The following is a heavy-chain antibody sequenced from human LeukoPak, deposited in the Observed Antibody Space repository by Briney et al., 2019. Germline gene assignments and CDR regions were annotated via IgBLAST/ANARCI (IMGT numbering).Heavy chain of an antibody. D-gene: IGHD3-3*01. CDR2: IYSGGST. J-gene: IGHJ6*03. CDR3: ARGVMYYDFWSGYYAHYYYMDV. V-gene: IGHV3-53*01. CDR1: GFTVSSNY. Sequence: GGSLRLSCAASGFTVSSNYMSWVRQAPGKGLEWVSVIYSGGSTYYADSVKGRFTISRDNSKNTLYLQMNSLRAEDTAVYYCARGVMYYDFWSGYYAHYYYMDVWGKGTTVTVSS.